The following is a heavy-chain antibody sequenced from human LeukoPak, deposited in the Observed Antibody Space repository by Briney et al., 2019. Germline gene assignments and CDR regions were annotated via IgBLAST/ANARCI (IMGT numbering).Heavy chain of an antibody. CDR3: TTDVLNKWELRDYYYYMDV. CDR2: IRYDGGKK. CDR1: GFTFSSYG. Sequence: GGSLRLSCAASGFTFSSYGMHWVRQAPGRGLEWVAFIRYDGGKKYYGDSVKGRFTISRDNSKNTQYLQMNSLRAEDTAVYYCTTDVLNKWELRDYYYYMDVWGKGTTVTVSS. D-gene: IGHD1-26*01. V-gene: IGHV3-30*02. J-gene: IGHJ6*03.